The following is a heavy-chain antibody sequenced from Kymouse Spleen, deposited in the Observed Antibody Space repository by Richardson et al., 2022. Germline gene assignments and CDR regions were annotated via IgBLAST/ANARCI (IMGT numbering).Heavy chain of an antibody. V-gene: IGHV3-7*01. Sequence: EVQLVESGGGLVQPGGSLRLSCAASGFTFSSYWMSWVRQAPGKGLEWVANIKQDGSEKYYVDSVKGRFTISRDNAKNSLYLQMNSLRAEDTAVYYCARDRDEGNWNYNWFDPWGQGTLVTVSS. CDR2: IKQDGSEK. D-gene: IGHD1-7*01. CDR3: ARDRDEGNWNYNWFDP. CDR1: GFTFSSYW. J-gene: IGHJ5*02.